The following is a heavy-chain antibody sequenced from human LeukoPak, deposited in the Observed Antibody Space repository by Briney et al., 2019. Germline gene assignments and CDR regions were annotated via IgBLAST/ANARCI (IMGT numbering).Heavy chain of an antibody. CDR1: GFTFSSYA. J-gene: IGHJ4*02. CDR3: AKAPRYFDWLSVDY. Sequence: GGSLRLSCAASGFTFSSYAMSWVRQAPGKGLEWVSAISGSGGSTYYADSVKGRFTISRDNSKNTLYLQMNSLRAEDTAVCYCAKAPRYFDWLSVDYWGQGTLVTVSS. V-gene: IGHV3-23*01. D-gene: IGHD3-9*01. CDR2: ISGSGGST.